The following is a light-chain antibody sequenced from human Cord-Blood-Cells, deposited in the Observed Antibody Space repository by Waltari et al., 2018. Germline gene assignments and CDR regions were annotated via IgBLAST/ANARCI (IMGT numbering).Light chain of an antibody. Sequence: DIVMTQSPLSLPVTPGEPASISCRSSQSLLHSNGYNYLDWYLQKPGQSPQLLIYLGSYRAAGVPDRCSGSGSGTDFTLKISRVEAEDVGVYYCMQALQTWTFGQGTKVEIK. CDR3: MQALQTWT. CDR1: QSLLHSNGYNY. J-gene: IGKJ1*01. CDR2: LGS. V-gene: IGKV2-28*01.